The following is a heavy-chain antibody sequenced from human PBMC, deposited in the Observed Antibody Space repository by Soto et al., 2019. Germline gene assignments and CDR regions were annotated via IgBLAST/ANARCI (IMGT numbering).Heavy chain of an antibody. CDR1: GYTFTSYG. V-gene: IGHV1-18*01. Sequence: QVQLVQSGAEVKKPGASVKVSCKASGYTFTSYGISWVRQAPGQGLEWMGWISAYNGNTKYAHKLEGRVTMTTVTSTSAADMELRRLRSDDTAVYCCAREPNYFDYWGQGTLVTVSS. CDR3: AREPNYFDY. J-gene: IGHJ4*02. CDR2: ISAYNGNT.